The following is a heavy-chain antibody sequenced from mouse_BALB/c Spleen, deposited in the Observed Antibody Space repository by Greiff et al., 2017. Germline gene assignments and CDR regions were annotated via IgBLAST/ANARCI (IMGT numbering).Heavy chain of an antibody. V-gene: IGHV1-5*01. J-gene: IGHJ1*01. D-gene: IGHD4-1*01. CDR2: IYPGNSDT. CDR3: TRWDDTYWYFDV. Sequence: EVQLQQSGTVLARPGASVKMSCKASGYTFTSYWMHWVKQRPGQGLEWIGAIYPGNSDTSYNQKFKGKAKLTAVTSTSTAYMELSSLTNEDSAVYYCTRWDDTYWYFDVWGAGTTVTVSS. CDR1: GYTFTSYW.